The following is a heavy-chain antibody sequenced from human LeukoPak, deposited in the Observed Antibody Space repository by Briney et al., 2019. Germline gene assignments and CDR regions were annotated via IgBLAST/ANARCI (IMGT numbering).Heavy chain of an antibody. CDR1: GFTFDDYA. CDR3: TKDIDGDYRFGVDF. D-gene: IGHD4-17*01. J-gene: IGHJ4*02. CDR2: VSWNSGSI. V-gene: IGHV3-9*01. Sequence: GGSLRLSCAASGFTFDDYAMHWVRQVPGKGLEWVSGVSWNSGSIGYADSVKGRFTISRDNAKNSLYLQMTSLRAEDTALYYCTKDIDGDYRFGVDFWGQGTLVTVSS.